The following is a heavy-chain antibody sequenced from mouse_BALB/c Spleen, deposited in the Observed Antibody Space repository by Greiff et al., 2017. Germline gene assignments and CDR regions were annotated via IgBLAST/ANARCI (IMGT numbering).Heavy chain of an antibody. Sequence: EVQLVESGGGLVQPGGSLKLSCAASGFTFSSYGMSWVRQTPDKRLELVATINSNGGSTYYPDSVKGRFTISRDNAKNTLYLQMSSLKSEDAAMYYCARGGGLLWTFDYWGQGTSVTVSS. CDR2: INSNGGST. D-gene: IGHD2-1*01. CDR3: ARGGGLLWTFDY. V-gene: IGHV5-6-3*01. J-gene: IGHJ4*01. CDR1: GFTFSSYG.